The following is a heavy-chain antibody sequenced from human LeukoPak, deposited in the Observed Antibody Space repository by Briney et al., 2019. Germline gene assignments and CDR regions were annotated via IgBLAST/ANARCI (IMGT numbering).Heavy chain of an antibody. J-gene: IGHJ4*02. D-gene: IGHD5-24*01. Sequence: SVKVSCKASGGTFSSYAISWVRQARGQGLEWMGTILPIVGIANYAQKFQGRVTITADKSTSTAYMELSSLRSEDTAVNYCARDGEMATIYFDHWGQGTLVTVSS. V-gene: IGHV1-69*04. CDR2: ILPIVGIA. CDR1: GGTFSSYA. CDR3: ARDGEMATIYFDH.